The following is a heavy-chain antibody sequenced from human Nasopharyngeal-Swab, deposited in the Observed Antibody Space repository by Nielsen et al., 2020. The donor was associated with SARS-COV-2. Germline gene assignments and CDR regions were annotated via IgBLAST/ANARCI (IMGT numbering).Heavy chain of an antibody. CDR3: ARGPDQFHSFDY. J-gene: IGHJ4*02. CDR2: INHRGGT. V-gene: IGHV4-34*01. CDR1: GASFSDWP. D-gene: IGHD2-2*01. Sequence: SQTLSLTCAVSGASFSDWPWSWIRLLPGKGLEWIGEINHRGGTAYRSSLKSRLSFSIDTSKNQFSLELRSVTAADTGIYFCARGPDQFHSFDYWDQGRLVTVSS.